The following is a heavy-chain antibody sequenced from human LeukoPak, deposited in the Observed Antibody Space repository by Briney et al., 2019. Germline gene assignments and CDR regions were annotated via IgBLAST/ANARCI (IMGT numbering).Heavy chain of an antibody. V-gene: IGHV1-8*01. CDR1: GYTFTNYD. CDR3: ARTGMGGNVWIDS. D-gene: IGHD1-26*01. CDR2: MNRNSGDT. J-gene: IGHJ5*01. Sequence: ASVKVSCKASGYTFTNYDINWVRQATGQGLEWMGWMNRNSGDTGYAEKFQGRVTMTRDTSTNTAYMELTSLTSDDTAIFYCARTGMGGNVWIDSWGQGTLVTVSS.